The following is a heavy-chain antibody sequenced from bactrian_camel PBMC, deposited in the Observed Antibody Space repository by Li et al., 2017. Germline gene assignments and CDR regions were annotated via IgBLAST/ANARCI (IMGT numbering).Heavy chain of an antibody. D-gene: IGHD1*01. CDR1: GFTFDGSD. V-gene: IGHV3S60*01. J-gene: IGHJ7*01. Sequence: VQLVESGGDSVQPGETLRLSCTASGFTFDGSDMGWYRRTLGNECESISKASADGTTYYANSVKGRFTISQDNAKNTMYLQMNSLKPEGTGVYYCAAANPHSRPPPYTVRASCIGAKYYGLDYWGKGTQVTVS. CDR2: ASADGTT.